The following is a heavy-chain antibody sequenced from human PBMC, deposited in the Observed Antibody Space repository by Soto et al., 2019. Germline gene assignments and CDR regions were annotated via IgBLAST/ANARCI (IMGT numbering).Heavy chain of an antibody. V-gene: IGHV3-30-3*01. CDR2: ISYDGSNK. CDR1: GFTFSSYA. J-gene: IGHJ4*02. Sequence: PGGSLRLSCAASGFTFSSYAMHWVRQAPGKGLEWVAVISYDGSNKYYADSVKGRFTISRDNSKNTLYLQMNSLRAEDTAVYYCARDPTAMVTFFDYWGQGTLVTVS. D-gene: IGHD5-18*01. CDR3: ARDPTAMVTFFDY.